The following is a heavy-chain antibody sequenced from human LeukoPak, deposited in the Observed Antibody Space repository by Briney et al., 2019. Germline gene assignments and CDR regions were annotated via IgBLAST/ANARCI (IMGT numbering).Heavy chain of an antibody. V-gene: IGHV4-39*01. Sequence: PSETLSLTCTVSGGSFTSSDYYWGWVRQPPGKGLEWIGTISYSGTTNYNPSLKSRVTISVDTSKNQFSLKVSSVTAADTAVYYCARRDRLVTFDIWGRGTMVTVSS. D-gene: IGHD5/OR15-5a*01. CDR1: GGSFTSSDYY. J-gene: IGHJ3*02. CDR3: ARRDRLVTFDI. CDR2: ISYSGTT.